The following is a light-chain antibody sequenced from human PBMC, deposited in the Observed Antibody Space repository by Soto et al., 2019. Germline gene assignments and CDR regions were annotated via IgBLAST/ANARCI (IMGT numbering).Light chain of an antibody. V-gene: IGKV1-17*01. CDR1: QGIRDA. CDR3: LQHNSYPQT. CDR2: AAS. Sequence: DIQMTQSPSSLSASVGDRVTITCRASQGIRDALGWYQQKPGKAPKRLIYAASSLQGGVPSRSSGSGSGTEVTLTISSLQPEDFATYYCLQHNSYPQTFGQGTKVEIK. J-gene: IGKJ1*01.